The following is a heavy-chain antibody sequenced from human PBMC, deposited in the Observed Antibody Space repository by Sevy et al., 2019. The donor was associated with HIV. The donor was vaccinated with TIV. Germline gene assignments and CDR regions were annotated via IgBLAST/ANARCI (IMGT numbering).Heavy chain of an antibody. J-gene: IGHJ6*02. D-gene: IGHD3-3*01. CDR1: GGSFSGYY. Sequence: SETLSLTCAVYGGSFSGYYWSWIRQPPGKGLEWIGEINHSGSTNYNPSLKSRVTISVDTSKNQFSLKLSSVTAADTAVYYCARVRITMLGVVIRVYYYYGMDVWGQGTTVTVSS. CDR3: ARVRITMLGVVIRVYYYYGMDV. V-gene: IGHV4-34*01. CDR2: INHSGST.